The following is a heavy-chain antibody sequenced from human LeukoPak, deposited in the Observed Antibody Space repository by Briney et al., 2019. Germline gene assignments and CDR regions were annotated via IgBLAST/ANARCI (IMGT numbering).Heavy chain of an antibody. CDR3: ARDTSPLPHSSGWGD. J-gene: IGHJ4*02. D-gene: IGHD6-19*01. CDR2: ISSSSSYI. CDR1: GFTFSSYS. Sequence: GGSLRLSCAASGFTFSSYSMNWVRQAPGKGLEWVSSISSSSSYIYYADSVKGRFAISRDNAKNSLYLQMNSLRAEDTAVYYCARDTSPLPHSSGWGDWGQGTLVTVSS. V-gene: IGHV3-21*01.